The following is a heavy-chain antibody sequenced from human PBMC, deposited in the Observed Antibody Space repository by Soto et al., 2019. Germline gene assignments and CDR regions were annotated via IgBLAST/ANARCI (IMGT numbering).Heavy chain of an antibody. Sequence: EVQLVESGGGWVWRGGSLRLSCAASGFTLGSYWMNWVRQPPGKGLEWVANIKVDGSEQYYADSVKGRFTISRDNTKNSRYLQMHSLTDGDTAMYYCARAPHGMDVWGRGTTVTVSS. CDR1: GFTLGSYW. CDR2: IKVDGSEQ. V-gene: IGHV3-7*03. CDR3: ARAPHGMDV. J-gene: IGHJ6*02.